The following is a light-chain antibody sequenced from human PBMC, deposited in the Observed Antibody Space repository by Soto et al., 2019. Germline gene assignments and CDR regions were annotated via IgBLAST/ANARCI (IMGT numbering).Light chain of an antibody. V-gene: IGKV1-39*01. Sequence: DIQMTQSPSSLSASVGDRVTITCRASQSISSYLNWYQQKPGKAPKLLIYAASSLQSGVPSRFSGSGSGTDFTLTISSLQPDDFATYYCQQSYSTRFTFGPGTKVDIK. CDR2: AAS. CDR3: QQSYSTRFT. CDR1: QSISSY. J-gene: IGKJ3*01.